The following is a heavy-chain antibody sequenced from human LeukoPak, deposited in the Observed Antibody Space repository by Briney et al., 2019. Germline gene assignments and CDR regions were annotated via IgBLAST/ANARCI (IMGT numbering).Heavy chain of an antibody. V-gene: IGHV4-38-2*02. CDR1: GYSISSGYY. Sequence: SETLSLTCTVSGYSISSGYYWGWIRQPPGKGLEWIGNIYHSGSTNYNPSLKSRVTISVDTSKNQFSLKLSSVTAADTAVYYCARAHGGYLPFDYWGQGTLVTVSS. CDR2: IYHSGST. J-gene: IGHJ4*02. D-gene: IGHD4-17*01. CDR3: ARAHGGYLPFDY.